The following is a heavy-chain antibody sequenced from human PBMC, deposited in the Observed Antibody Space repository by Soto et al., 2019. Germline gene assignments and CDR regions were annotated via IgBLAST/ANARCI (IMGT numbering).Heavy chain of an antibody. J-gene: IGHJ6*02. CDR2: INHSGST. CDR3: ARPPSAFAFDI. CDR1: GGSFSGYY. D-gene: IGHD3-16*01. V-gene: IGHV4-34*01. Sequence: SETLSLTCAVYGGSFSGYYWSWIRQPPGKGLEWIGEINHSGSTNYNPSLKSRVTISVDTSKNQFSLQLRSVTAADTAVYYCARPPSAFAFDIWGPGTTVTVSS.